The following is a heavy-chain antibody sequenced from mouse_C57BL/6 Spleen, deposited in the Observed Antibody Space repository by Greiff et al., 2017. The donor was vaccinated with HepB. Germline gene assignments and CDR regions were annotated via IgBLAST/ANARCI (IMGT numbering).Heavy chain of an antibody. CDR1: GFTFSDYG. V-gene: IGHV5-17*01. CDR3: ARDGYYAVDY. D-gene: IGHD2-3*01. CDR2: ISSGSSTI. Sequence: EVHLVESGGGLVKPGGSLKLSCAASGFTFSDYGMHWVRQAPEKGLEWVAYISSGSSTIYYADTVKGRFTISRDNAKNTLFLQMTSLRSEDTAMYYCARDGYYAVDYWGQGTTLTVSS. J-gene: IGHJ2*01.